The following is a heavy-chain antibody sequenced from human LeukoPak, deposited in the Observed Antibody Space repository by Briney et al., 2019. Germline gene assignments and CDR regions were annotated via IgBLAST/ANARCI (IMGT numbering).Heavy chain of an antibody. V-gene: IGHV1-8*01. J-gene: IGHJ6*03. CDR3: ARSRRGYYMDV. CDR2: MNPGSGDT. CDR1: GYPFSNYD. Sequence: GASVKVSCKASGYPFSNYDVNWVRQAPGQGLEWMAWMNPGSGDTGYAQKFQGRLTMSSNISMNTASMELRSLTSEDTAVYFCARSRRGYYMDVWGTGTPVNVSS.